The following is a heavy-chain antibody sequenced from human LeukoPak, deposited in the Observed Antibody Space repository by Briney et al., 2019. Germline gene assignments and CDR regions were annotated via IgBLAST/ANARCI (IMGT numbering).Heavy chain of an antibody. V-gene: IGHV3-21*04. J-gene: IGHJ4*02. CDR2: ISSSSSYI. D-gene: IGHD5-12*01. CDR3: AKGLGYRSYYFDY. Sequence: GGSLRLSCAASGFTFSSYSMNWVRQAPGKGLEWVSSISSSSSYIYYADSVKGRFTISRDNAKNSLYLQMNSLRAEDTAVYYCAKGLGYRSYYFDYWGQGTLVTVSS. CDR1: GFTFSSYS.